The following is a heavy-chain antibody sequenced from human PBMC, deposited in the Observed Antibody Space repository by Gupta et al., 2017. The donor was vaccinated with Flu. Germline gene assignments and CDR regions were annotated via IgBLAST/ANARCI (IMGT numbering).Heavy chain of an antibody. Sequence: QVQLQQWGAGLLKPSETLSLTCAVYGGSFSGYYWSWIRQPPGKGLEWIGEINHSGSTNYNPSLKSRVTISVDTSKNQFSLKLSSVTAADTAVYYCARLPWPGAGGSEPTPYYFDYWGQGTLVTVSS. J-gene: IGHJ4*02. CDR1: GGSFSGYY. D-gene: IGHD3-16*01. V-gene: IGHV4-34*01. CDR2: INHSGST. CDR3: ARLPWPGAGGSEPTPYYFDY.